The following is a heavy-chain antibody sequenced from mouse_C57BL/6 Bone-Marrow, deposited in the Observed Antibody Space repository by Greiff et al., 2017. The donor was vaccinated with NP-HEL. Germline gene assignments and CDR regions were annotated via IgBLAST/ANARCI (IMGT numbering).Heavy chain of an antibody. D-gene: IGHD1-1*01. CDR3: ARVPLYGDYFDY. Sequence: EVKLMESGGGLVKPGGSLKLSCAASGFTFSSYAMSWVRQTPDKRLEWVATISDGGSYTYYPDNVKGRFTISRDNAKNNLYLQMSHLKSEDTAMYYCARVPLYGDYFDYWGQGTTLTVSS. V-gene: IGHV5-4*03. CDR2: ISDGGSYT. J-gene: IGHJ2*01. CDR1: GFTFSSYA.